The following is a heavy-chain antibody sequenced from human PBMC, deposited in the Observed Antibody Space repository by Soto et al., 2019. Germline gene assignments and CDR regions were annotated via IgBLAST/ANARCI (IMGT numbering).Heavy chain of an antibody. CDR2: IYYSGST. Sequence: QVQLQESGPGLVKPSQTLSLTCTVSGGSISSGGYYWSWIRQHPGKGLEWIGYIYYSGSTSYNPSLKSRLTISVDPAKKQFPLKLSSVAAADTAVYYWGRGGIHWGQGTLVTVSS. V-gene: IGHV4-31*03. CDR3: GRGGIH. D-gene: IGHD1-20*01. J-gene: IGHJ4*02. CDR1: GGSISSGGYY.